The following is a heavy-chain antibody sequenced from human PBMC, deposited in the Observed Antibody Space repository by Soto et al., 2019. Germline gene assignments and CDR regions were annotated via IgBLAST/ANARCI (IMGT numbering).Heavy chain of an antibody. V-gene: IGHV4-4*02. Sequence: QVLLQESGPGRVQPSGTLSLSCVVSGVSIGSNYYWGWVRQSPGKGLEWLGDMSHIGSVNYNPSLKSRVTISMDKSQNQFSLKLNSVTAADTAVYYCARSLGWYAIDYWGQGTRVIVSS. J-gene: IGHJ4*02. CDR2: MSHIGSV. CDR1: GVSIGSNYY. CDR3: ARSLGWYAIDY. D-gene: IGHD6-19*01.